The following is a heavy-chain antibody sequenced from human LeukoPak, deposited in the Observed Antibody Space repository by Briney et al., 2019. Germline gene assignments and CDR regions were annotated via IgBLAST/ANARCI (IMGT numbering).Heavy chain of an antibody. V-gene: IGHV3-7*01. D-gene: IGHD3-22*01. Sequence: GGSLRLSCAASGFTFSYFWMSWVRQAPGKGLEWVANIKEDGSEKYYVDSVKGRFTISRDNAKNSLYLQMNSLRAEDTAVYYCAREYYYDSSGYGSFGYWGQGTLVTVSS. CDR3: AREYYYDSSGYGSFGY. CDR1: GFTFSYFW. CDR2: IKEDGSEK. J-gene: IGHJ4*02.